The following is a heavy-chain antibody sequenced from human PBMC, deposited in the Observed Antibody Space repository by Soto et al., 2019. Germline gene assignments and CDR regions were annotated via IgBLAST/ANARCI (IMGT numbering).Heavy chain of an antibody. CDR2: IYYSGST. Sequence: SETLCLTCTVSGGSISSYYWSWIRQPPGKGLEWIGYIYYSGSTDYNPSLKSRVTISVDTSKNQFSLKLSSVTAADTAVYYCASMGATLEIDYWGQGTLVTVSS. D-gene: IGHD1-26*01. J-gene: IGHJ4*02. CDR3: ASMGATLEIDY. CDR1: GGSISSYY. V-gene: IGHV4-59*01.